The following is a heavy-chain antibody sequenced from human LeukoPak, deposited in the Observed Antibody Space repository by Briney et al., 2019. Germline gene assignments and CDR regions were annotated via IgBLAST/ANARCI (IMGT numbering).Heavy chain of an antibody. Sequence: PSETLSLTCTVSGGSISSSGYYWGWIRQPPGKGLEWIASLYYSGSTYYNPSLKSRVTISIDMSKNQFSLKLNSVTAADTAVYYCARVVSFGELFLGPFDIWGQGTMVTVSS. CDR2: LYYSGST. J-gene: IGHJ3*02. CDR3: ARVVSFGELFLGPFDI. CDR1: GGSISSSGYY. V-gene: IGHV4-39*07. D-gene: IGHD3-10*01.